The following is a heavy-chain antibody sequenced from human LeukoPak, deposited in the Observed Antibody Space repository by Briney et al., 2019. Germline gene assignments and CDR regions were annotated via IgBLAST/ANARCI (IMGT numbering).Heavy chain of an antibody. D-gene: IGHD6-19*01. Sequence: SETLSLTCTVSGGSISSGGYYWSWIRQHPGKGLEWIGYIYYSGSTYYNPPLKSRVTISVDTSKNQFSLKLSSVTAADTAVYYCARGVAVAGNWFDPWGQGTLVTVSS. CDR2: IYYSGST. J-gene: IGHJ5*02. V-gene: IGHV4-31*03. CDR3: ARGVAVAGNWFDP. CDR1: GGSISSGGYY.